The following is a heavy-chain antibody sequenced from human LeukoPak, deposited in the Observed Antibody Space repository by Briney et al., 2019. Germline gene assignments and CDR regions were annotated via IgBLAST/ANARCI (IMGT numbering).Heavy chain of an antibody. V-gene: IGHV4-39*01. J-gene: IGHJ5*02. Sequence: SETLSLTCTVSGGSISSSSYYWGWIRQLPGKGLEWIGSIYYSGSTYYNPSLKSRVTISVDTSKNQFSLKLSSVTAADTAVYYCASLLGIRGWFDPWGQGTLVTVSS. CDR3: ASLLGIRGWFDP. D-gene: IGHD7-27*01. CDR2: IYYSGST. CDR1: GGSISSSSYY.